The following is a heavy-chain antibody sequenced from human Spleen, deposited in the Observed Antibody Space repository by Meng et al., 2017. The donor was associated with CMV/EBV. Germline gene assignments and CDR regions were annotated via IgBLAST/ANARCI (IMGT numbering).Heavy chain of an antibody. V-gene: IGHV1-2*02. CDR2: INPNSGGT. Sequence: ASVKVSCKASGYTFTGYYMHWERQAPGQGLEWMGWINPNSGGTNYAQKFQGRVTMTRDTSISTAYMELSRLRADDTAVYYGARVLMVYALYYYYGMDVWGQGTTVTVSS. D-gene: IGHD2-8*01. CDR1: GYTFTGYY. CDR3: ARVLMVYALYYYYGMDV. J-gene: IGHJ6*01.